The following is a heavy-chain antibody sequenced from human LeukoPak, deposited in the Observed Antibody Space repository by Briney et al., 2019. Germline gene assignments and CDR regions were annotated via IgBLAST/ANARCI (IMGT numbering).Heavy chain of an antibody. CDR1: GYTFTGYY. V-gene: IGHV1-2*02. D-gene: IGHD1-26*01. J-gene: IGHJ4*02. Sequence: ASVKVSCKASGYTFTGYYIHLGREAPGQGLGWMGWINPNSGGTNYAQKCQGRLTMTRDTSISTAYMKLSRLRSDDTDVYYCAKVRSVGATFGYWGQGTLVTVSS. CDR2: INPNSGGT. CDR3: AKVRSVGATFGY.